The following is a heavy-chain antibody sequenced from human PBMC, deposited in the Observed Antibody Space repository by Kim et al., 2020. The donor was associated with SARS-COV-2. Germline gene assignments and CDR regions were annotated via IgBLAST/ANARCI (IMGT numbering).Heavy chain of an antibody. CDR3: ARVSFGYDYYDSSGYFWGWFDP. CDR2: IYYSGST. CDR1: GGSISSSSYY. D-gene: IGHD3-22*01. V-gene: IGHV4-39*07. J-gene: IGHJ5*02. Sequence: SETLSLTCTVSGGSISSSSYYWGWIRQPPGKGLEWIGSIYYSGSTYYNPSLKSRVTISVDTSKNQFSLKLSSVTAADTAVYYCARVSFGYDYYDSSGYFWGWFDPWGQGTLVTVSS.